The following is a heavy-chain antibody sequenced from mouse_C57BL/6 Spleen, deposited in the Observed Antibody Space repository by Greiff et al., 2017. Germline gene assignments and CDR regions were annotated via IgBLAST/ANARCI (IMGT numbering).Heavy chain of an antibody. J-gene: IGHJ4*01. CDR2: INPYNGGT. V-gene: IGHV1-19*01. Sequence: EVQLQQSGPVLVKPGASVKMSCKASGYTFTDYYMNWVKQSHGKSLEWIGVINPYNGGTSYNQKFKGKDTLTVDKSSSTAYMELNSLTSEDSAVYYCARSHGSSYLYAMDYWGQGTSVTVSS. D-gene: IGHD1-1*01. CDR1: GYTFTDYY. CDR3: ARSHGSSYLYAMDY.